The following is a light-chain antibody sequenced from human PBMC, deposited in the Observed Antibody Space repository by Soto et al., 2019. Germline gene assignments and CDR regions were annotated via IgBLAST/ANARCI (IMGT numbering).Light chain of an antibody. J-gene: IGKJ4*01. CDR2: SAS. CDR1: QNVRND. V-gene: IGKV3-11*01. Sequence: EILLTQSPATLSLSPGERATLSCRASQNVRNDLVWYLQKPGQAPRLLIYSASNRATGILARFSGSGSGTDFTLTISSLEPEDFAVYYCQQRTNWPPTFGGGTKVEFK. CDR3: QQRTNWPPT.